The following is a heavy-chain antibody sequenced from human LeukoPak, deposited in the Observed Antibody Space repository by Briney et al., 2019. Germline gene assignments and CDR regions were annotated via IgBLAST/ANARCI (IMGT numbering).Heavy chain of an antibody. J-gene: IGHJ4*02. CDR3: ASGSGSGWSEDY. V-gene: IGHV3-7*02. CDR2: INQDGSEK. D-gene: IGHD6-19*01. Sequence: PGGSLRLSCAASGFTFSSYAMSWVRQAPGKGLEWVANINQDGSEKDHVDSVKGRFTISRDDAKNSLYLQMSSLRAEDTAVYYCASGSGSGWSEDYWGQGTLVTVSS. CDR1: GFTFSSYA.